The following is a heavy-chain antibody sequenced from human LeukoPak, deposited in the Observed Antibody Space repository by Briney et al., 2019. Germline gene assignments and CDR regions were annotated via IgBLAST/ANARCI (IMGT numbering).Heavy chain of an antibody. CDR1: GFTFSGYW. D-gene: IGHD3-10*02. J-gene: IGHJ4*02. CDR2: INSDGSST. Sequence: GGSLRLSCAASGFTFSGYWMHWVRQAPGKGLVWVSRINSDGSSTTYADSVKGRFTISRDNTKNTLYLQMNSLRAEGTAMYYCARDLPPNVRMNTQPLDYWGQGTLVTVSS. CDR3: ARDLPPNVRMNTQPLDY. V-gene: IGHV3-74*03.